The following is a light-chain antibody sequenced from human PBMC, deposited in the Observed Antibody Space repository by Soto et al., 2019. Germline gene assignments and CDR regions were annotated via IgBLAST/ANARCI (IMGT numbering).Light chain of an antibody. Sequence: EIVMTQSPATLSVSPGETATLSCRASQSGSTIYLALYEQKPGQPPRLLICGASSRAAGIPDRFSGSGSATYFTPTISRLEPEDFAVYYCQQYGSSPQSTFGQGTRLDIK. V-gene: IGKV3-20*01. J-gene: IGKJ5*01. CDR1: QSGSTIY. CDR3: QQYGSSPQST. CDR2: GAS.